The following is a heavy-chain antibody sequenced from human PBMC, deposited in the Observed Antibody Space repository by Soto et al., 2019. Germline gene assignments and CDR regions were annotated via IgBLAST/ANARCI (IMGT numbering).Heavy chain of an antibody. D-gene: IGHD2-21*02. CDR3: ARAGANCYCSDY. V-gene: IGHV3-7*01. J-gene: IGHJ4*02. Sequence: PGGSLRLSCAASGFTFSNFWMNWVRQAPGKGLEWVANIKEDGSEKDYVDSVKGRFTISRDNAKNSLYLQMNSPRAEDTAVYYCARAGANCYCSDYWGQGTLVTVSS. CDR2: IKEDGSEK. CDR1: GFTFSNFW.